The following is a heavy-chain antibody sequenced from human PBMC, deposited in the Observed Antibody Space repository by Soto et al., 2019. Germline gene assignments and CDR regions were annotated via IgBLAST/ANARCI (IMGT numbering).Heavy chain of an antibody. V-gene: IGHV3-33*01. J-gene: IGHJ4*02. CDR2: LWSNGITR. CDR1: VFSLSRYG. D-gene: IGHD2-8*02. Sequence: GGSLRLSCTASVFSLSRYGLHFIRQAPGTGLEWVEGLWSNGITRSYADSVKGRFTISRYTSENMLYLQMNSLGAEDTAVYYWARGLSYWCLRIEHLGQGTLVTVSS. CDR3: ARGLSYWCLRIEH.